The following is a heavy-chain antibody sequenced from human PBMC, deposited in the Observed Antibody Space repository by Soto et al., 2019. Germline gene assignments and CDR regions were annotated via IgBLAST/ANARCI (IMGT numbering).Heavy chain of an antibody. D-gene: IGHD6-19*01. J-gene: IGHJ4*02. Sequence: QVQVVESGGGVVQPERSLRLSCAISGFTFSDFGMHWVRQAPGKGLEWVAAISGDGSDKYYVGSVQGRFTISRDNTKNALYLQMNSLRSEDTAVYYCAKGTAVARQTFANWGQGTLVTVSS. CDR1: GFTFSDFG. CDR3: AKGTAVARQTFAN. CDR2: ISGDGSDK. V-gene: IGHV3-30*18.